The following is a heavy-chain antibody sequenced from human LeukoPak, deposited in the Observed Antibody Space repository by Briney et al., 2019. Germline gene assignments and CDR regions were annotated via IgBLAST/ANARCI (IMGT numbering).Heavy chain of an antibody. CDR3: TRDRRDGYNYVDI. D-gene: IGHD5-24*01. V-gene: IGHV4-59*11. J-gene: IGHJ4*02. CDR1: GGSISSHY. Sequence: SETLSLTRTVSGGSISSHYWSWIRQPPGRGLEWSGYISYSGSTNYNPSLKSRVTMSVDTSENQFSLKLSSVTAADTAVYYCTRDRRDGYNYVDIWGQGTLVTVSS. CDR2: ISYSGST.